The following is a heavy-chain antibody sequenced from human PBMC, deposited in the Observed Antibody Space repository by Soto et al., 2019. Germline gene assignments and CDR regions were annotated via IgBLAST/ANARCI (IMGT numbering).Heavy chain of an antibody. V-gene: IGHV3-30*04. Sequence: GGSLRLSCAASGFTFSSYAMHWVRQAPGKGLEWVAVISYDGRNKYYADSVKGRFTISRDNSKNTLYLQMNSLRAEDTAVYYCARDGTTGVTPCWFDPWGQGTLVTVSS. CDR3: ARDGTTGVTPCWFDP. CDR1: GFTFSSYA. CDR2: ISYDGRNK. J-gene: IGHJ5*02. D-gene: IGHD1-7*01.